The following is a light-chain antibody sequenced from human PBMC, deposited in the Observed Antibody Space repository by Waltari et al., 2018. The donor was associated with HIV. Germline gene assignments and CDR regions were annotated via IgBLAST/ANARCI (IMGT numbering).Light chain of an antibody. CDR1: SSNLGAGYD. V-gene: IGLV1-40*01. Sequence: QSVVTQPPSVSGAPGQRITISCSGSSSNLGAGYDVHWYQQLPGTAPKVIIYDNNKRPSGGPDRFSGSKSGTSASLAITGRQAEDEAEYYCQSYDTSLSAVVFGGGTTLTVL. CDR2: DNN. CDR3: QSYDTSLSAVV. J-gene: IGLJ3*02.